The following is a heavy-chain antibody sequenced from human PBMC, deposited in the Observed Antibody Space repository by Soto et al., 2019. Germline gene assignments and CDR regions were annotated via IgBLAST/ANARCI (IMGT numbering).Heavy chain of an antibody. CDR2: IYYSGST. CDR3: ARASYSSSSYFDY. J-gene: IGHJ4*02. CDR1: GGSISSGGYY. D-gene: IGHD2-2*01. V-gene: IGHV4-31*03. Sequence: LSLTCTVSGGSISSGGYYWSWIRQHPGKGLEWIGYIYYSGSTYYNPSLKSRVTISVDTSKNQFSLKLSSVTAADTAVYYCARASYSSSSYFDYWGQGTLVTVSS.